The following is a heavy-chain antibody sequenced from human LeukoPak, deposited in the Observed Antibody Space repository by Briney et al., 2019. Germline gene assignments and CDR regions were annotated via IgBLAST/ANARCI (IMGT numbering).Heavy chain of an antibody. CDR2: IYYSGST. D-gene: IGHD6-13*01. V-gene: IGHV4-59*01. CDR1: GGSISSYY. J-gene: IGHJ6*02. Sequence: SETLSLTCTVSGGSISSYYWSWIRQPPGKGLEWIGYIYYSGSTNYNPSLKSRVTISVDTSKNQFSLKLSSVTAADTAVYYCARVLSSGSSYYGMDVWGQGTTVTVSS. CDR3: ARVLSSGSSYYGMDV.